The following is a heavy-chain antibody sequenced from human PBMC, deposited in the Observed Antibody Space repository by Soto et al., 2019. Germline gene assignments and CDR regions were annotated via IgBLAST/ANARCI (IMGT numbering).Heavy chain of an antibody. CDR3: ARPSNLRIAARAFDI. V-gene: IGHV5-51*01. D-gene: IGHD6-6*01. Sequence: GESLKISCKGSGYSFTSYWIGWVRQMPGKGLEWMGIIYPGDSDTRYSPSFQGQVTISADKSISTAYLQWSSLKASDTATYYCARPSNLRIAARAFDIWGQGTMVTVSS. CDR2: IYPGDSDT. J-gene: IGHJ3*02. CDR1: GYSFTSYW.